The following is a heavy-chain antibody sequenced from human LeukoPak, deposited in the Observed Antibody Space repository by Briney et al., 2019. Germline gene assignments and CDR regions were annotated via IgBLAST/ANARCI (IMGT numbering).Heavy chain of an antibody. J-gene: IGHJ3*02. D-gene: IGHD3-22*01. V-gene: IGHV4-30-2*01. CDR3: ARGYYDSSGYFAFDI. Sequence: SQTLSLTCAVSGGSISSGGYSWRWIRQPPGKGLEWIGYIYHSGSTYYNPSLKSRVTISVDRSKNQFSLKLSSVTAADTAVYYCARGYYDSSGYFAFDIWGQGTMVTVSS. CDR2: IYHSGST. CDR1: GGSISSGGYS.